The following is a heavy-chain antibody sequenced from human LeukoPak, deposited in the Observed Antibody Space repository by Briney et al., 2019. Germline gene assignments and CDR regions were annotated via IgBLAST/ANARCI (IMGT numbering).Heavy chain of an antibody. Sequence: SETLSLTCAVYGRSFSDSYWSWIRQPPGKGLEWIGYIYYSGSTYYNPSLKSRVTISVDTSKNQFSLKLSSVTAADTAVYYCARDNTMVRGVIDYWGQGTLVTVSS. V-gene: IGHV4-30-4*08. CDR2: IYYSGST. CDR3: ARDNTMVRGVIDY. D-gene: IGHD3-10*01. CDR1: GRSFSDSY. J-gene: IGHJ4*02.